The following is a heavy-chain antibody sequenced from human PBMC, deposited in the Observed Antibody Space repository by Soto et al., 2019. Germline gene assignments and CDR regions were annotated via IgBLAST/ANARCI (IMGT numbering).Heavy chain of an antibody. CDR1: GGYISSYY. V-gene: IGHV4-59*01. Sequence: SETLSLTCTVSGGYISSYYWSWIRQPPGRGLGWIGYIYYSGSTNYNPSLKSRVTISVDTSKNQFSLKLNSVTAADTAVYYCARDWSSGWSYFDYWGQGTLVTVSS. D-gene: IGHD6-19*01. CDR3: ARDWSSGWSYFDY. CDR2: IYYSGST. J-gene: IGHJ4*02.